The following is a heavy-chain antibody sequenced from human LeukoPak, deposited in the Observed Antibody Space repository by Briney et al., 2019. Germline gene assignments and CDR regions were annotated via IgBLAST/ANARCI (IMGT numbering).Heavy chain of an antibody. CDR1: GYTFTSYV. CDR2: MNPNSGNT. V-gene: IGHV1-8*01. CDR3: ARDLRPYYGSGSCGY. D-gene: IGHD3-10*01. Sequence: GASVKVSCKASGYTFTSYVINWVRQATGQGLEWMGWMNPNSGNTGYAQKFERRVTMTRNTSISTAYMELRSLRSDDTAVYYCARDLRPYYGSGSCGYWGQGTLVTVSS. J-gene: IGHJ4*02.